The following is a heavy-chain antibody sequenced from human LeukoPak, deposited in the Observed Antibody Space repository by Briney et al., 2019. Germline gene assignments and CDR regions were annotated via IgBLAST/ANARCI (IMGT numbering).Heavy chain of an antibody. Sequence: TGGSLRLSCAASGFTFSSSAMSWVRQVPGKGLEWVAVIWYDGSNKYYADSVKGRFTISRDNSKNTLYLQMNSLRAEDTAVYYCARDHAHWGQGTLVTVSS. CDR3: ARDHAH. CDR2: IWYDGSNK. V-gene: IGHV3-33*08. J-gene: IGHJ4*02. D-gene: IGHD2-2*01. CDR1: GFTFSSSA.